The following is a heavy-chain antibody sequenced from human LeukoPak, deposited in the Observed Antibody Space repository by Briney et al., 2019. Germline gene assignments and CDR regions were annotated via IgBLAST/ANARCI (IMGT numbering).Heavy chain of an antibody. CDR3: ARGPTSYSSAWYGRGPIDY. CDR2: NIPIFGTA. Sequence: SVKVSCKASGGTFSSYAISWVRQAPGQGLEWMGGNIPIFGTANYAQKFQGRVTITTDESTSTAYMELSSLRSEDTAVYYCARGPTSYSSAWYGRGPIDYWGQGTLVTVSS. J-gene: IGHJ4*02. D-gene: IGHD6-19*01. V-gene: IGHV1-69*05. CDR1: GGTFSSYA.